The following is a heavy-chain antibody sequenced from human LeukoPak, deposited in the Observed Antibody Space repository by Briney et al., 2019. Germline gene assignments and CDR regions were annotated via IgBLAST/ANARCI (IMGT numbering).Heavy chain of an antibody. CDR3: ARVQQWLPNDAFDI. D-gene: IGHD6-19*01. J-gene: IGHJ3*02. CDR1: GGTFSSYA. V-gene: IGHV1-3*01. Sequence: ASVKVSCKASGGTFSSYAISWVRQAPGQRLEWMGWINAGNGNTKYSQKFQGRVTITRDTSASTAYMELGSLRSEDTAVYYCARVQQWLPNDAFDIWGQGTMVTVSS. CDR2: INAGNGNT.